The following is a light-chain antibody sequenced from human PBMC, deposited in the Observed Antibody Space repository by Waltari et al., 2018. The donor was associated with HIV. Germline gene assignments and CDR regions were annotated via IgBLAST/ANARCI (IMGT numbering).Light chain of an antibody. CDR2: QDS. V-gene: IGLV3-1*01. J-gene: IGLJ2*01. Sequence: SYELTQPPSVSVSPGQTASITCSGDKLGDKYACWYQQKPGQSPVLVIYQDSKRPSGIPGRFSGSNSGNTATLTISGTQAMDEADYYCRAWDSSTVVFGGGTKLTVL. CDR3: RAWDSSTVV. CDR1: KLGDKY.